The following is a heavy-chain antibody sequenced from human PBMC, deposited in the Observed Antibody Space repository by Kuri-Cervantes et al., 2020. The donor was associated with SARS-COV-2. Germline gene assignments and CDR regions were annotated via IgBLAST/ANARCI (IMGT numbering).Heavy chain of an antibody. CDR1: GVSSRIHY. CDR3: AREGYCNATTCNANWFDP. J-gene: IGHJ5*02. D-gene: IGHD2-15*01. V-gene: IGHV4-4*07. CDR2: IYTSGSS. Sequence: ESLKISCTVSGVSSRIHYWSWMWQPAMIGRIYTSGSSNYNPSLKSRVTISVDTSKNQFSLKLNSVTAADTALYSCAREGYCNATTCNANWFDPWGQGTLVTVSS.